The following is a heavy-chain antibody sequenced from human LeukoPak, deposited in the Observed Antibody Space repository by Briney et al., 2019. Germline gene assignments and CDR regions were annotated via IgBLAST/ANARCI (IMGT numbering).Heavy chain of an antibody. CDR2: IYYSGST. V-gene: IGHV4-39*07. CDR1: GGSISSSSYY. J-gene: IGHJ5*02. Sequence: PSETQSLTCTVSGGSISSSSYYWGWIRQPPGKGLEWIGSIYYSGSTYYNPSLKSRVTISVDTSKNQFSLKLSSVTAADTAVYYCARVRLLWFGDYNWFDPWGQGTLVTVSS. D-gene: IGHD3-10*01. CDR3: ARVRLLWFGDYNWFDP.